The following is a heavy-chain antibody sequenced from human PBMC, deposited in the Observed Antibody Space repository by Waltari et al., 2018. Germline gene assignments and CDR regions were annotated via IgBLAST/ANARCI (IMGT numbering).Heavy chain of an antibody. CDR1: GFTFSTYA. CDR3: AKDRSMVRGVIISGGDY. V-gene: IGHV3-23*01. J-gene: IGHJ4*02. D-gene: IGHD3-10*01. CDR2: ISGSGGST. Sequence: EVQLLESGGGLVQPGGSLRLSCAASGFTFSTYAMSWVRQAPGRGLEWVSTISGSGGSTFYADSGKGRFTSARDKSKNTLYVKMNSLRAEDTAVYYCAKDRSMVRGVIISGGDYWGQGTLVTVSS.